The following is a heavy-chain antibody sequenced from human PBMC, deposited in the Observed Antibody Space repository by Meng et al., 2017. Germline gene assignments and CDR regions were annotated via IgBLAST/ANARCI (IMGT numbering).Heavy chain of an antibody. D-gene: IGHD5-24*01. Sequence: GESLKISCAASGFSFSSNWMSWVRQAPGKGLEWVANIRKDGSEKHYVDSVKGRFTISRDNAKNSLYLQMNSLRAEDTAVYYCTREHTEIGSIDYWGRGTLVTVSS. J-gene: IGHJ4*02. V-gene: IGHV3-7*03. CDR2: IRKDGSEK. CDR3: TREHTEIGSIDY. CDR1: GFSFSSNW.